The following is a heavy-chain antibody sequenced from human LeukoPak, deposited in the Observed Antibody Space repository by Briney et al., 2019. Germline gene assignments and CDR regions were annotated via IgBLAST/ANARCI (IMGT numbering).Heavy chain of an antibody. J-gene: IGHJ1*01. CDR3: ARSGSIAADGTRYFQH. V-gene: IGHV1-69*01. CDR1: GGTFSSYA. Sequence: GASVKVSCKASGGTFSSYAISWVRQAPGQGLEWMGGIIPIFGTANYAQKFQGRVTITADESTSTAYMELSSLRSEDTAVYYCARSGSIAADGTRYFQHWGQGTLVTVSS. D-gene: IGHD6-13*01. CDR2: IIPIFGTA.